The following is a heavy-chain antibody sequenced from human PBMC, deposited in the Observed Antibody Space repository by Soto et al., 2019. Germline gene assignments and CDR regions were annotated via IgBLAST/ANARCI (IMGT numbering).Heavy chain of an antibody. Sequence: GGSLRLSCAASGFTLSSHEMNWVRQAPGKGLEWVSYISSSGSTIYYADSVKGRFTISRDNAKNSLYLQMNSLRAEDTAVYYCARGRAYYDSSGYSIDYWGQGTLVTVSS. CDR3: ARGRAYYDSSGYSIDY. CDR1: GFTLSSHE. D-gene: IGHD3-22*01. J-gene: IGHJ4*02. CDR2: ISSSGSTI. V-gene: IGHV3-48*03.